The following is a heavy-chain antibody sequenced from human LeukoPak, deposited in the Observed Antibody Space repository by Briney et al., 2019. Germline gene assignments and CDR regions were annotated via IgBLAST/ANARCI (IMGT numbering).Heavy chain of an antibody. CDR1: GGSISSGDYY. CDR3: AVRIIPGGYYFDY. D-gene: IGHD3-16*01. CDR2: IYYSGST. V-gene: IGHV4-30-4*01. Sequence: PSETLSLTCTVSGGSISSGDYYWSWIRQPPGKGLEWIGYIYYSGSTYYNPSLKSRVTMSVDTSKNQFSLKLSSVTATDTAVYYCAVRIIPGGYYFDYWGQGTLVTVSS. J-gene: IGHJ4*02.